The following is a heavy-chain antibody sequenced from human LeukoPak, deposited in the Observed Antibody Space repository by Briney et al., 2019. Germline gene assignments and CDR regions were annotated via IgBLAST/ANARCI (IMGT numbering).Heavy chain of an antibody. D-gene: IGHD3-22*01. Sequence: PGGSLRLSCAASGFTFDDYAMHWVRQAPGKGLEWVSGISWNSGSIGCADSVKGRFTISRDNAKNSLYLQMNSLRAEDTALYYCAKLSSGSRLDYWGQGTLVTVSS. J-gene: IGHJ4*02. CDR1: GFTFDDYA. V-gene: IGHV3-9*01. CDR2: ISWNSGSI. CDR3: AKLSSGSRLDY.